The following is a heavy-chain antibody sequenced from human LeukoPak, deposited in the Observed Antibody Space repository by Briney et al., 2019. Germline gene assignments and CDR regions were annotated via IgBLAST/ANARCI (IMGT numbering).Heavy chain of an antibody. V-gene: IGHV1-18*01. J-gene: IGHJ4*02. CDR1: GHTFPTSS. CDR3: ARVGDYVKFDY. CDR2: ISAYNGNT. D-gene: IGHD4-17*01. Sequence: ASVKVSCKASGHTFPTSSITWVRQAPGQGLEWVGWISAYNGNTKYAQKVQGRVTLTTDTSTSTAYMELRSLRSDDTAMYYCARVGDYVKFDYWGQGTLVTVSS.